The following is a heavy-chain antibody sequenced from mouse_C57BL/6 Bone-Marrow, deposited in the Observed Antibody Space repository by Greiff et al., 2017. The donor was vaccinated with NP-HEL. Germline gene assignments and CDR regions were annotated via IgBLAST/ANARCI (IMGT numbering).Heavy chain of an antibody. V-gene: IGHV5-4*01. Sequence: LVESGGGLVKPGGSLKLSCAASGFTFSSYAMSWVRQTPEKRLEWVATISDGGSYTYYPDNVKGRFTISRDNAKNNLYLQMSHLKSEDTAMYYCARGEVIYYYGDWYFDVWGTGTTVTVSS. CDR1: GFTFSSYA. CDR2: ISDGGSYT. J-gene: IGHJ1*03. CDR3: ARGEVIYYYGDWYFDV. D-gene: IGHD1-1*01.